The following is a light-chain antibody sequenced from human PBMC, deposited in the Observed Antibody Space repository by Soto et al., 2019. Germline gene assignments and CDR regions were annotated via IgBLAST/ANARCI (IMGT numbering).Light chain of an antibody. J-gene: IGKJ2*01. CDR2: PIS. CDR3: QQSYSTPYP. Sequence: IQMTQSPSSLPASVGDRVTITCRASQRIGTYLNWYQQRPGKAPKLLISPISTLQRGVPSRFSGSGSGTAFTLTITGLQPEDLATYYCQQSYSTPYPFGQGTKLEIK. CDR1: QRIGTY. V-gene: IGKV1-39*01.